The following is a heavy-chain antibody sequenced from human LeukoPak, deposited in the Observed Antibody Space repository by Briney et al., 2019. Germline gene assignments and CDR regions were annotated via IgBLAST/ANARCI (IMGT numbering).Heavy chain of an antibody. J-gene: IGHJ4*02. V-gene: IGHV4-34*01. CDR2: INHSGST. CDR3: ARGFRIDY. Sequence: SETLSLTCAVYGGSFSGYYWSWIRQPPGKGLEWIGEINHSGSTNYNPSLKSRVTISVDTSKNQFSLKLSSVTAADTAVYYCARGFRIDYWGQGTLVTVSS. CDR1: GGSFSGYY.